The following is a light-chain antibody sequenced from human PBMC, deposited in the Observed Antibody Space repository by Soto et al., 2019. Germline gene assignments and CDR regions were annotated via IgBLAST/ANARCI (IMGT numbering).Light chain of an antibody. CDR1: QGIGNY. J-gene: IGKJ4*01. CDR2: AAS. V-gene: IGKV1-27*01. CDR3: QRYNSAPLT. Sequence: DIQMTQSPSSLSASVGDRVTITCRASQGIGNYLAWYQQKPGKVPKLLIYAASTLQSGVPSRFSGSGSGTDFSLTISILQPEDVATYYCQRYNSAPLTFGGGTKVDIK.